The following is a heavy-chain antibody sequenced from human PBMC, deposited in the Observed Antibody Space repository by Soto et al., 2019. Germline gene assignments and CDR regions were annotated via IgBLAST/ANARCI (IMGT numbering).Heavy chain of an antibody. D-gene: IGHD3-16*01. CDR2: INHSGST. J-gene: IGHJ6*02. CDR3: AKADLGYYYGMDV. Sequence: SETLSLTCAVYGWSFSGYYWSWIRQPPGKGLEWIGEINHSGSTNYNPSLKSRVTISVDTSKNQFSLKLSSVTAADTAVYYCAKADLGYYYGMDVWGQGTTVTVSS. CDR1: GWSFSGYY. V-gene: IGHV4-34*01.